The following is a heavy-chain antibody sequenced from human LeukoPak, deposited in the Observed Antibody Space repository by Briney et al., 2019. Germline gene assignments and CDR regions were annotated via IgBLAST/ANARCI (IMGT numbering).Heavy chain of an antibody. V-gene: IGHV3-33*06. D-gene: IGHD3-3*01. CDR3: AKDYDFWSGYSDY. CDR2: IWYDGSNK. Sequence: GGSLRLSCAASGFTFSSYGMHWVRQAPGKGLEWVAVIWYDGSNKYYTDSVKGRFTISRDNSKNTLYLQMNSLRAEDTAVYYCAKDYDFWSGYSDYWGQGTLVTVSS. CDR1: GFTFSSYG. J-gene: IGHJ4*02.